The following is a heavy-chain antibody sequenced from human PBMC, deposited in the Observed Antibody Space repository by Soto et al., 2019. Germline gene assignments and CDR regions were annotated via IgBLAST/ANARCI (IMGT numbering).Heavy chain of an antibody. D-gene: IGHD2-2*01. J-gene: IGHJ6*02. CDR2: IYSGGST. V-gene: IGHV3-53*01. Sequence: EVQLVGSGGGLIQPGGSLRLSCAASGFTVSSNYMSWVRQVPGKGLEWVSVIYSGGSTYYADSVKGRFTISRDNSKNTLYLQMNSLRAEDTAVYYCAVGQSQRVSWYYYYYGMDVWGQGTTVTVSS. CDR3: AVGQSQRVSWYYYYYGMDV. CDR1: GFTVSSNY.